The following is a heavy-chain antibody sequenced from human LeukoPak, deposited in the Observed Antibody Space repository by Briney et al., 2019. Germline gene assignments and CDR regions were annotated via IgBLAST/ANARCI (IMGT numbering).Heavy chain of an antibody. V-gene: IGHV4-4*09. D-gene: IGHD3-10*01. Sequence: SETLSLTCTVSGGSISNYYWSWIRQPPGKGLEWIGYIHTSGSTTYNPSLKSRVTISVDTAKNQFSLKLSSVTAADTAVYYCARRTWGVYYFDYWGQGTLVTLSS. CDR3: ARRTWGVYYFDY. J-gene: IGHJ4*02. CDR1: GGSISNYY. CDR2: IHTSGST.